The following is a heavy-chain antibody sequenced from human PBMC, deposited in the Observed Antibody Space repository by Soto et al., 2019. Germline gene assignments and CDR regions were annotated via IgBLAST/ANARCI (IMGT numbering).Heavy chain of an antibody. CDR3: ATQEVGGSYVYTFDP. V-gene: IGHV4-39*02. Sequence: QLQLQESGPGLVKPSETLSLTCTVSGGSISSSSYYWGWIRQPPGKGLEWIGSIYYSGRTYYNPSLKSRVTISVDTSKNHFSLKLSSVTAADTAVYYCATQEVGGSYVYTFDPWGQGTRVTVSS. CDR1: GGSISSSSYY. J-gene: IGHJ5*02. D-gene: IGHD1-26*01. CDR2: IYYSGRT.